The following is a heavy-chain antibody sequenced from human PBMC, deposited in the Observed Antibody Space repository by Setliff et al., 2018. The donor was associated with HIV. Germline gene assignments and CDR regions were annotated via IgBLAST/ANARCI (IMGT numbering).Heavy chain of an antibody. CDR1: GGAISSSSYY. V-gene: IGHV4-39*06. D-gene: IGHD5-18*01. J-gene: IGHJ4*02. Sequence: SETLSLPCTASGGAISSSSYYWSWVRQPPGKGLEWMVRMYYSGSTYYTPSLKSRITISLATSKNQLTLRMRSVTAADTAVYYCARVFMDKAVLRVLEYYFDSWGRGTLVTVS. CDR2: MYYSGST. CDR3: ARVFMDKAVLRVLEYYFDS.